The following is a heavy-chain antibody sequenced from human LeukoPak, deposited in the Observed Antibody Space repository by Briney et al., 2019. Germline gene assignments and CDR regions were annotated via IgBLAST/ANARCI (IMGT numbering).Heavy chain of an antibody. J-gene: IGHJ4*02. Sequence: GGSLRLSCAASGFTFSSYSMNWVRQAPGKGLEWVANIKQDGSEKYYVDSVKGRFTISRDNAKNSLYLQMNSLRAEDTAVYYCARDRDCGGDCSYFDYWGQGTLVTVSS. CDR1: GFTFSSYS. V-gene: IGHV3-7*01. CDR3: ARDRDCGGDCSYFDY. CDR2: IKQDGSEK. D-gene: IGHD2-21*02.